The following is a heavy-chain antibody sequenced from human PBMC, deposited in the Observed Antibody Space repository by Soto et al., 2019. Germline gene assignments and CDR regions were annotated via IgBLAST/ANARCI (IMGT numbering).Heavy chain of an antibody. CDR3: ARDLGGCSGGSCRYNWFDP. J-gene: IGHJ5*02. V-gene: IGHV1-69*06. CDR2: IIPMYGTV. Sequence: QVQLVQSGAEVKKPGSSVKVSCKASGGTFNNYVISWVRQATGQGPEWMGGIIPMYGTVNYAQKFQDRVTITADTATSTAYMELSSLRSEDTAVYYCARDLGGCSGGSCRYNWFDPWGQGTLVAVAS. D-gene: IGHD2-15*01. CDR1: GGTFNNYV.